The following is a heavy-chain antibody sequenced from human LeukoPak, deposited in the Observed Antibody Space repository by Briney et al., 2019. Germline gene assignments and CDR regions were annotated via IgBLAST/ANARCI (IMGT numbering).Heavy chain of an antibody. CDR3: ARDLGGLGKIDQ. V-gene: IGHV4-31*03. D-gene: IGHD7-27*01. J-gene: IGHJ4*02. Sequence: SETLSLTCTVSGGSFSSGGYYWSWIRQHPGKGLEWIGYIFYSGTTYYSPSLKSRVIISVDASKNQFSLRLSSVTAADTAVYYCARDLGGLGKIDQWGQGTLVTVSS. CDR1: GGSFSSGGYY. CDR2: IFYSGTT.